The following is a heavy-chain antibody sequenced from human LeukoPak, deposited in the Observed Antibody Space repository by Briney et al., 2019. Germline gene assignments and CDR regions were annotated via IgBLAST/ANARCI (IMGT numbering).Heavy chain of an antibody. CDR1: GFTFSTYG. J-gene: IGHJ3*02. CDR3: AKGTQHWWTFDVLDI. CDR2: ISYDGSKK. V-gene: IGHV3-30*18. D-gene: IGHD2-8*02. Sequence: GGSLRLSCAASGFTFSTYGMHWVRQAPGKGLEWVALISYDGSKKYYADSVKGRFTISRDNSESTLYLQMNSLRPEDTAVYHCAKGTQHWWTFDVLDIWGQGTVVTVSS.